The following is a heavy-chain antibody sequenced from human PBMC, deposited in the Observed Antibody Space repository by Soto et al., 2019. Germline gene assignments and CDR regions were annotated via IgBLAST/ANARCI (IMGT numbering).Heavy chain of an antibody. CDR3: ARGGDFWSGYYWRFDP. CDR2: INHSGST. J-gene: IGHJ5*02. Sequence: SETLSLTCAVYGGSFSGDYWSWIRQPPVKGLEWIGEINHSGSTNYNPSLKSRVTISVDTSKNQFSLKLISVTAADTAVYYCARGGDFWSGYYWRFDPWGRATLVTVSS. CDR1: GGSFSGDY. V-gene: IGHV4-34*01. D-gene: IGHD3-3*01.